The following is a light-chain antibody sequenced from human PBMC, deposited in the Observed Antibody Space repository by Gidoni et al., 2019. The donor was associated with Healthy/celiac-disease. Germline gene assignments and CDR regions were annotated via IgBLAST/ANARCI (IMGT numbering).Light chain of an antibody. V-gene: IGLV2-14*04. Sequence: PGQSITISCTGTSSDVGGYNYVSWYQQHPGKAPKLMIYDVSNRPSGVSNRFSGSKSGNTASLTISGLQAEDEADYYCSSYTSSSTLEVVFGGGTKLTVL. CDR1: SSDVGGYNY. CDR2: DVS. J-gene: IGLJ2*01. CDR3: SSYTSSSTLEVV.